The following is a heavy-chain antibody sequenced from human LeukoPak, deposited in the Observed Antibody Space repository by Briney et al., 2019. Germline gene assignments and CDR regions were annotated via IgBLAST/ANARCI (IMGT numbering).Heavy chain of an antibody. CDR1: GGSISSYY. J-gene: IGHJ4*02. V-gene: IGHV4-59*06. CDR2: IYYSGST. Sequence: PSETLSLTCTVSGGSISSYYWSWIRQPPGKGLEWIGFIYYSGSTYYNPSLKSRINISVDTSKNQFSLKLSSVTAADTAVYYCARDSGSYHYFDYWGQGTLVTVSS. D-gene: IGHD1-26*01. CDR3: ARDSGSYHYFDY.